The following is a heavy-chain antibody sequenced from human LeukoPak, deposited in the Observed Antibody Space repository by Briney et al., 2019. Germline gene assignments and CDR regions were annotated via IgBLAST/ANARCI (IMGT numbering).Heavy chain of an antibody. CDR1: GFTFSSYW. D-gene: IGHD3-16*01. CDR2: IKQDGSEK. J-gene: IGHJ3*02. V-gene: IGHV3-7*01. CDR3: ARDGGVPDAFDI. Sequence: GGSLRLYCAASGFTFSSYWMSWLRQAPGKGLEWVGNIKQDGSEKYYVDSVKGRFTISRDNAKNSLYLQMNSLRAEDTAVYYCARDGGVPDAFDIWGQGTMVTVSS.